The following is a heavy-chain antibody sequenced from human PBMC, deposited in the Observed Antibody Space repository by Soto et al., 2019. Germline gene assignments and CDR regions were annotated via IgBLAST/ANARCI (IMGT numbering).Heavy chain of an antibody. V-gene: IGHV3-48*03. CDR3: ARDRDELVGIFPYYYGMDV. CDR2: IIISGRTT. D-gene: IGHD2-21*01. CDR1: GVNCRSYE. Sequence: GAHRLCYAASGVNCRSYEVSWVRQEPGKGMEWVSYIIISGRTTYYADSVKGRFTISRDNAKNSLSLHMNSLRADDTAVYYFARDRDELVGIFPYYYGMDVWGQGTTVTVSS. J-gene: IGHJ6*02.